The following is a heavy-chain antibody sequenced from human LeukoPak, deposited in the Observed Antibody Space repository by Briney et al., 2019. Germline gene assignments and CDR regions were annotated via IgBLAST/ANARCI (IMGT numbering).Heavy chain of an antibody. CDR1: GVSISSSPYY. V-gene: IGHV4-39*02. CDR3: ARAPSISDYSSTWPPHFDS. D-gene: IGHD6-13*01. J-gene: IGHJ4*02. Sequence: SETPSLTCTVSGVSISSSPYYWGWIRQPPGKGLGWIGSVYYSASTYYNPSLSSRLTIFIDTSNNHFSLKLNSVTAADTAVYYCARAPSISDYSSTWPPHFDSWGQGSLVTVSS. CDR2: VYYSAST.